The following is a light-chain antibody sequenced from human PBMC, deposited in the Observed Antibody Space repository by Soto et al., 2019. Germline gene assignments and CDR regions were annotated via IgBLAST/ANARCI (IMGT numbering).Light chain of an antibody. J-gene: IGLJ2*01. Sequence: QSVLTQSPSAPGTPGQRVTISCSGSFSNIGSNTVNWYEQLPGTAPKLLIYSNNQRPSGVPDRIFGTKSGTSASLAIRGLQSDDEADYYCAAWDDSLNGVVFGGGTKLTVL. CDR2: SNN. CDR3: AAWDDSLNGVV. V-gene: IGLV1-44*01. CDR1: FSNIGSNT.